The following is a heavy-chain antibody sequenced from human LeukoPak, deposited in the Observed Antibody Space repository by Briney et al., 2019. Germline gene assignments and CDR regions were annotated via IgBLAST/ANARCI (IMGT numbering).Heavy chain of an antibody. Sequence: ASVTVSCKASGYTFTGYYMHWVRQAPGQGLEWMGWINPNSGGTNYAQKFQGWVTMTRDTSISTAYMELSRLRSDDTAVYYCAREGGQQRVLEWWGQGTLVTVSS. D-gene: IGHD6-13*01. V-gene: IGHV1-2*04. CDR1: GYTFTGYY. CDR2: INPNSGGT. CDR3: AREGGQQRVLEW. J-gene: IGHJ4*02.